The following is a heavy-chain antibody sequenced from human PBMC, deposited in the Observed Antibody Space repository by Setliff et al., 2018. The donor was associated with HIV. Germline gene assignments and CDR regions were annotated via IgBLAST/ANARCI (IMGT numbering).Heavy chain of an antibody. CDR3: VREGAGPTDDAFDI. CDR1: GYTFTGYY. Sequence: ASVKVSCKASGYTFTGYYMHWVRQAPGQGLEWMGWIKINSGGTKFTQKFQGRVTMTRDTSLSTAYVELSRLRSDDTAVYYCVREGAGPTDDAFDIWGQGTMVTVSS. D-gene: IGHD4-17*01. J-gene: IGHJ3*02. CDR2: IKINSGGT. V-gene: IGHV1-2*02.